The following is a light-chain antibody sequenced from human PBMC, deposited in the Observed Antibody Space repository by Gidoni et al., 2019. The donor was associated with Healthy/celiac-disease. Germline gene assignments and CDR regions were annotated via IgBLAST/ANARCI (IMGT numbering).Light chain of an antibody. Sequence: DIQMTQSPSSLSASVGDRVTINCRASQSISSYLNWYQQKPGKAPKLLIYAASSLQSGVPSRFNGSGSGTDFTLTISSLQTEDFATYYCQQSYSTPYTFGQGTKLEIK. V-gene: IGKV1-39*01. CDR2: AAS. J-gene: IGKJ2*01. CDR3: QQSYSTPYT. CDR1: QSISSY.